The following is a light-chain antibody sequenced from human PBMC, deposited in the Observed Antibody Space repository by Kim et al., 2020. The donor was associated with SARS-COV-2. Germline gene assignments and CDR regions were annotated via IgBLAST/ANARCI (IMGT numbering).Light chain of an antibody. CDR2: NLH. CDR3: AAWADSLNGYV. CDR1: GADIGGNT. V-gene: IGLV1-44*01. Sequence: GQRVTISCSGSGADIGGNTVACCQQHPGAAPTLLIFNLHRRPSGVPARFSGSTTGATTSLAISWLHSDVDADYYCAAWADSLNGYVFGSGTKLTVL. J-gene: IGLJ6*01.